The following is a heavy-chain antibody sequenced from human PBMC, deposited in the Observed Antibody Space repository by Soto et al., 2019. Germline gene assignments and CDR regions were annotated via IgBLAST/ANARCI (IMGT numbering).Heavy chain of an antibody. V-gene: IGHV4-34*01. CDR3: ARGKGSGSYYYYYGMDV. Sequence: QVQLQQWGAGLLKPSETLSLTCAVYGGSFSGYYWSWIRQPPGKGLEWIGEINHSGSTNYNPSLKSRDTISVDTSKNQFSLKLSSVTAADTAVYYCARGKGSGSYYYYYGMDVWGQGTTVTVSS. CDR2: INHSGST. D-gene: IGHD3-10*01. CDR1: GGSFSGYY. J-gene: IGHJ6*02.